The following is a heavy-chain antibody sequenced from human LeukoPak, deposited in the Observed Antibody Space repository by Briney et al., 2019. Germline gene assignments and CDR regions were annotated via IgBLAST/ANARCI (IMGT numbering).Heavy chain of an antibody. CDR1: GFTFSSYS. J-gene: IGHJ3*02. CDR2: IRSNSRHI. V-gene: IGHV3-21*01. CDR3: VRERIYSTSWNAFET. Sequence: PGGSLRLSCAASGFTFSSYSMNWLRQAPGKGLEWVSSIRSNSRHIYYADSVRGRFTISRDDAKNSLYLQMNSLRAEDTAVYYCVRERIYSTSWNAFETWGQGTMVTVSS. D-gene: IGHD2-2*01.